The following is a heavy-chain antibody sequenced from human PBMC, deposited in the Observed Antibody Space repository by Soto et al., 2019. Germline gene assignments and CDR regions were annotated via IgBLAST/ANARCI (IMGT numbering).Heavy chain of an antibody. Sequence: ALRLSSAASGFTFSSYAMHWVRQAPGKGLEGVAVIAYDGSNKYYADSVKGRFTISRDNSKNTLYLQMNSLRAEDTAVYYCARVANSAVARTHYYYDSSGYQFDYWGQGTLGTVS. CDR3: ARVANSAVARTHYYYDSSGYQFDY. V-gene: IGHV3-30-3*01. CDR2: IAYDGSNK. CDR1: GFTFSSYA. D-gene: IGHD3-22*01. J-gene: IGHJ4*02.